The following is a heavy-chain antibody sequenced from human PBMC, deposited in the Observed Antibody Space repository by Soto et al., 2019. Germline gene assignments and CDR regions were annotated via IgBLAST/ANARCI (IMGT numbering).Heavy chain of an antibody. J-gene: IGHJ4*02. CDR3: AIGKRRGYCSGGSCYYY. V-gene: IGHV1-8*01. CDR2: MNPNSGNT. CDR1: GYNFTSYD. Sequence: QVQLVQSGAEVKKPGASVKVSCKASGYNFTSYDINWERQATGQGPEWMGWMNPNSGNTVYAQKCQGRVTMTRNASISTADVELSSLRSEDTAVYYCAIGKRRGYCSGGSCYYYWGQGTLVTVSS. D-gene: IGHD2-15*01.